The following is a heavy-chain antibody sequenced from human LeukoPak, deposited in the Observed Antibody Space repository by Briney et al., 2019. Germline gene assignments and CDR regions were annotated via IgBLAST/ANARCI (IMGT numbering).Heavy chain of an antibody. Sequence: PSETLSLTCTVSGGSISSYYWSWIRQPPGKGLEWIGYIYYSGSTNYNPSLKSRVTISVDTSKNQFSLKLSSVTAADTAVYYCARGYDSSGYWHYYYYYMDVWGKGTTVTISS. J-gene: IGHJ6*03. D-gene: IGHD3-22*01. CDR2: IYYSGST. CDR3: ARGYDSSGYWHYYYYYMDV. V-gene: IGHV4-59*01. CDR1: GGSISSYY.